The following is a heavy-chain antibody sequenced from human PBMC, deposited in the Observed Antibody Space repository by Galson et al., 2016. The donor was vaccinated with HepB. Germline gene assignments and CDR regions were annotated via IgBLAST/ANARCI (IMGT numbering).Heavy chain of an antibody. CDR3: ASLPDAYYYHGMDV. J-gene: IGHJ6*02. CDR2: ISSSSSYI. Sequence: SLRLSCAASGFTFSSSSMNWVRQAPGKGLEWVSSISSSSSYIYYADSLKGRFTISRDNAKNSLYLQMNSLRAEDTAVYYCASLPDAYYYHGMDVWGQGTTVTVSS. CDR1: GFTFSSSS. V-gene: IGHV3-21*01.